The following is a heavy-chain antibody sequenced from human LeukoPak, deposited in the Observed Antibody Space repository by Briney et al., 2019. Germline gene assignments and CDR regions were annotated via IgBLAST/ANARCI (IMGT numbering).Heavy chain of an antibody. V-gene: IGHV3-23*01. J-gene: IGHJ4*02. Sequence: GGSLRLSCAASGFSFSDYAKSWVRQAPGKGLEWVSAISDSGDNPYYADSVKGRFTISRDNSENTLSLQMYSLRAEDTAVYYCAKDRGGSYFDFDFWGRGTLVTVSS. CDR2: ISDSGDNP. CDR3: AKDRGGSYFDFDF. D-gene: IGHD1-26*01. CDR1: GFSFSDYA.